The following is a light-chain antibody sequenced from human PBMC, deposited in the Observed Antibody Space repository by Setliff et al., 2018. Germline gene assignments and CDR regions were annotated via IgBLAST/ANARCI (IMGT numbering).Light chain of an antibody. V-gene: IGLV2-14*03. CDR3: SSSTNTHTLLV. CDR2: DVT. J-gene: IGLJ2*01. CDR1: ASDGDNYNF. Sequence: QSVLTQPASVSGSPGQSITISCTGTASDGDNYNFISWYQHHPGKAPKLLIYDVTNRPSGVSSRFSGSKSGNTASLIISALQTEDEADYHCSSSTNTHTLLVFGGGTKVTVL.